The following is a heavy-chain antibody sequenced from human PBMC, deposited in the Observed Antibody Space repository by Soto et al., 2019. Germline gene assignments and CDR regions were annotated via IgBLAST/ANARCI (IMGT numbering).Heavy chain of an antibody. CDR3: ARRYASSHLDY. D-gene: IGHD2-2*01. J-gene: IGHJ4*02. CDR1: GGSISSSSYY. Sequence: QLQLQEAGPGLVKPSETLSLTCTVSGGSISSSSYYWGWIRQPPGKGLEWIGSIHYSGSTYYNPSLKSRVTISVDTYKQQFSLELSSVTAADTALYYCARRYASSHLDYWGQGTLVTVS. CDR2: IHYSGST. V-gene: IGHV4-39*01.